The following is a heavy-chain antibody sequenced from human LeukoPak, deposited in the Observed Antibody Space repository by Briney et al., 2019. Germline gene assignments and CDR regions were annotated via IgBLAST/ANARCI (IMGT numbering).Heavy chain of an antibody. Sequence: SETLSLTCTVSGGSISSGSYYWSWIRQPAGKGLEWIGRIYTSGSTNYNPSLKSRVTISVDTSKNQFSLKLSSVTAADTAVYYCARTTEGGYTYNYFYYYYMDVWGKGTTVTISS. J-gene: IGHJ6*03. CDR2: IYTSGST. CDR1: GGSISSGSYY. V-gene: IGHV4-61*02. CDR3: ARTTEGGYTYNYFYYYYMDV. D-gene: IGHD5-18*01.